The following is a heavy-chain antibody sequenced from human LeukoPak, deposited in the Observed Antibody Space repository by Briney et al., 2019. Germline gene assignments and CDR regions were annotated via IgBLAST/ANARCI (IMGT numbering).Heavy chain of an antibody. CDR3: ARIRVGTFDY. CDR1: GGSISSSNW. Sequence: SEILSLTCAVSGGSISSSNWWSWVRQPPGKGLEWIGEIYHSGSTNYNPSLKSLVTISVDKSKNQFSLKLSSVTAADTAVYYCARIRVGTFDYWGQGTLVTVSS. D-gene: IGHD2-21*02. J-gene: IGHJ4*02. V-gene: IGHV4-4*02. CDR2: IYHSGST.